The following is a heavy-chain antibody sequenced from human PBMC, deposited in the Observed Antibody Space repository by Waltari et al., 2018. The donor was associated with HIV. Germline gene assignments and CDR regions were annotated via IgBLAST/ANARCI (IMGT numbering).Heavy chain of an antibody. Sequence: QAQLQQWGAGLLKPSETLSLTCAVYGGSLSGHYWTWIRQPPGMGLEWIGEINDSEYTNYNPALRSRLTISLDASKNQFSLKMTAVTAADTAVYYSARSRGLIKWNRYFDSWAQGTMVSVSS. CDR1: GGSLSGHY. CDR3: ARSRGLIKWNRYFDS. J-gene: IGHJ3*02. D-gene: IGHD3-10*01. V-gene: IGHV4-34*01. CDR2: INDSEYT.